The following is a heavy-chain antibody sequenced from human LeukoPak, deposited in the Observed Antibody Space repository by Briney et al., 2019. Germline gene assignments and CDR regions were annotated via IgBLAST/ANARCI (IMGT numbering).Heavy chain of an antibody. J-gene: IGHJ4*02. CDR2: IIPIFGTA. CDR3: ARGEYSMVRGAPD. CDR1: GGTFSSYA. Sequence: ATVKVSCKASGGTFSSYAISWVRQAPGQGLEWMGGIIPIFGTANYAQKFQGRVTITADESTSTAYMELSSLRYEDTAVYYCARGEYSMVRGAPDWGQGTLVTVSS. D-gene: IGHD3-10*01. V-gene: IGHV1-69*13.